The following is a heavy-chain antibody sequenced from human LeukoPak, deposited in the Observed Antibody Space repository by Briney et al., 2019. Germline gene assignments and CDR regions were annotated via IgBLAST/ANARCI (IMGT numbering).Heavy chain of an antibody. D-gene: IGHD3-10*01. Sequence: SETLSLTRTVSGDSISKSSYYWGWIRQPPGKGLEWIGSIYYSGSTYYNPSLKSRVTISVDTSKNQFSLNLSSVTAADTAVFYCAREGYYGSGSPGVAFDIWGHGTMVTVSS. J-gene: IGHJ3*02. CDR2: IYYSGST. CDR1: GDSISKSSYY. V-gene: IGHV4-39*07. CDR3: AREGYYGSGSPGVAFDI.